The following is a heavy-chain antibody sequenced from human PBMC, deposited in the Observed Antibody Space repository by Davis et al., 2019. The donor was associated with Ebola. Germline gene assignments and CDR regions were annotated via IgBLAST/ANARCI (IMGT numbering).Heavy chain of an antibody. CDR2: IYYSGAT. V-gene: IGHV4-59*01. CDR1: GGSMSSYF. D-gene: IGHD2/OR15-2a*01. J-gene: IGHJ4*02. CDR3: ARDLLYDY. Sequence: PSETLSLTCTVSGGSMSSYFWSWIRQPPGKGLEWIGYIYYSGATNYNPSLNRRVTMSVDTSRNQFSLNLTSVTAADTAVYYCARDLLYDYWGQGTLVTVSS.